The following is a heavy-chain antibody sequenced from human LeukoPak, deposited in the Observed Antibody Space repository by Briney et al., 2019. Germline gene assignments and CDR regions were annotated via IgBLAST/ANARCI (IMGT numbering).Heavy chain of an antibody. CDR2: ISGSGGST. J-gene: IGHJ4*02. V-gene: IGHV3-23*01. Sequence: PGGSLRLSCAASGFTFSSYAMSWVRQAPGKGLEWVSAISGSGGSTYYADSVKGRFTISRDNSKNTLYLQMNSLRAEDTAVYYCATGMSVDTAMVPFDYWGQGTLVTVSS. CDR1: GFTFSSYA. D-gene: IGHD5-18*01. CDR3: ATGMSVDTAMVPFDY.